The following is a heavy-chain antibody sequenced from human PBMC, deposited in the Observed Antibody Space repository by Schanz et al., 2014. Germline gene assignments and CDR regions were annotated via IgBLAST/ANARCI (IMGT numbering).Heavy chain of an antibody. V-gene: IGHV4-30-2*06. J-gene: IGHJ2*01. CDR2: IYYSGNT. D-gene: IGHD1-1*01. CDR3: ARDTTWRLDL. Sequence: QVQLQESGPGLVKPSGTLSLTCAVSGGSISSGGYSWNWIRQSPGKGLEWIGYIYYSGNTYYNPSLKSRVTISLDTSKNQFSLTLTSLTAADTAVYYCARDTTWRLDLWGRGTLVTVSS. CDR1: GGSISSGGYS.